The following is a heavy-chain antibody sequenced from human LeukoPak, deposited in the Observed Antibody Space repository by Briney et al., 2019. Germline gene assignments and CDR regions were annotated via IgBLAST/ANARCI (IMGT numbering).Heavy chain of an antibody. CDR2: IYYSGST. CDR3: ARAGSGGGYFDY. J-gene: IGHJ4*02. Sequence: SETLSLTCTVSGGSISSYYWSWIRQPPGKGLEWIGYIYYSGSTNYNPSLKSRVTISVDTSKKQFSLKLSSVTAADTAVYYCARAGSGGGYFDYWGQVTIVTVSS. D-gene: IGHD2-15*01. CDR1: GGSISSYY. V-gene: IGHV4-59*01.